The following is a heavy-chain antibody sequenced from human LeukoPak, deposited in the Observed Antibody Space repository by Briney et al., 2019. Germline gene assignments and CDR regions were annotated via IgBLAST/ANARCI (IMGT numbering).Heavy chain of an antibody. CDR2: IWYDGSNK. CDR1: GFTFSSYG. J-gene: IGHJ6*02. CDR3: ARVPRDGYNYYYYYGMDV. Sequence: GGSLRLSCAASGFTFSSYGMHWVRQAPGKGLEWVAVIWYDGSNKYYAGSVKGRFTISRDNSKNTLYLQMNSLRAEDTAVYYCARVPRDGYNYYYYYGMDVWGQGTTVTVSS. D-gene: IGHD5-24*01. V-gene: IGHV3-33*01.